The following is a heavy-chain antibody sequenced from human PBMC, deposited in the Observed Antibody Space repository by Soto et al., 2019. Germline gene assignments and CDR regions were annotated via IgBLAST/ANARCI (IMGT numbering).Heavy chain of an antibody. D-gene: IGHD2-21*02. CDR1: GFTVSSNY. Sequence: EVQLVESGGGLVQPGGSLRLSCAASGFTVSSNYMSWVRQAPGKGLEWVSVIYSGGSTYYADSVKGRFTISRHNSKNTLYHQMNSLRAEDTAVYYCAREWRAIGYCGGDCYYNWFDPWGQGTLVTVSS. V-gene: IGHV3-53*04. CDR3: AREWRAIGYCGGDCYYNWFDP. CDR2: IYSGGST. J-gene: IGHJ5*02.